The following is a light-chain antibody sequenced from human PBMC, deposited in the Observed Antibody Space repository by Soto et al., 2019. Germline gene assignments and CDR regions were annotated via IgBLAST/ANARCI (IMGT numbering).Light chain of an antibody. CDR1: SSSIGANR. J-gene: IGLJ1*01. CDR2: GDD. CDR3: ASWDDSLDVFV. Sequence: QSALTQPPSASGTPGQRVTISCSGSSSSIGANRVSWYQQVPRTAPKLLIYGDDRRPSGVPDRFSGSKSGTSASLAISGLQFGDEADYYCASWDDSLDVFVFGTGTKVTVL. V-gene: IGLV1-44*01.